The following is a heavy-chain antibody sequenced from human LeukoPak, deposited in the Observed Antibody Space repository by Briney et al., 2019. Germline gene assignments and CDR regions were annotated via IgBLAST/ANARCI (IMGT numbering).Heavy chain of an antibody. CDR1: GGSISSYY. CDR2: IYTSGST. D-gene: IGHD5-12*01. Sequence: SETQSLTCTVSGGSISSYYWSWIRQPAGKGLEWIGRIYTSGSTNYNPSLKSRVTMSVDTSKNQFSLKLSSVTAADTAVYYCARVGYSKSYFDYWGQGTLVTVSS. V-gene: IGHV4-4*07. CDR3: ARVGYSKSYFDY. J-gene: IGHJ4*02.